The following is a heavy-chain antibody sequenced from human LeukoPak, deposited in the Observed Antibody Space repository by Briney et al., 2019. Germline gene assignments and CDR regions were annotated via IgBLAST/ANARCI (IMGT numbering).Heavy chain of an antibody. CDR2: MYTSGST. V-gene: IGHV4-59*10. Sequence: SETLSLTCAVYGGSFSGYYWSWIRQPPGKGLEWIGRMYTSGSTNYNPSLKSRVTISGATSKNQFSLKLSSVTAADTAVYYCTRDNPGMTSTDTWGQGTLVTVSS. CDR1: GGSFSGYY. CDR3: TRDNPGMTSTDT. J-gene: IGHJ4*02. D-gene: IGHD1-1*01.